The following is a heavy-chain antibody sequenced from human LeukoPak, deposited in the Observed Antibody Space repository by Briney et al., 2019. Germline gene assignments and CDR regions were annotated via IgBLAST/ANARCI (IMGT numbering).Heavy chain of an antibody. CDR3: ASVIRSGSYSDS. CDR1: GGSISSGDYY. D-gene: IGHD1-26*01. CDR2: IYYSGST. J-gene: IGHJ4*02. V-gene: IGHV4-30-4*01. Sequence: PSETLSLTCTVSGGSISSGDYYWSWIRQPPGKGLEWIGYIYYSGSTYYNPSLKSRVTISVDTSKNQFSLKLSSVTAADTAVYYCASVIRSGSYSDSWGQGTLVTVSS.